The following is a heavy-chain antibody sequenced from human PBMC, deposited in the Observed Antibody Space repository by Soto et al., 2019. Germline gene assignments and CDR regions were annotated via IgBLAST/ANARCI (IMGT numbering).Heavy chain of an antibody. CDR2: ISGSGGST. CDR3: AKDRPYCTNGVCYPPGAWFDP. Sequence: EVQLLESGGGLVQPGGSLRLSCAASGFTFSSYAMSWVRQAPGKGLEWVSAISGSGGSTYYADSVKGRFTISRDNSKNTLYLQMNSLRAEDTAVYYCAKDRPYCTNGVCYPPGAWFDPWGQGTLVTVSS. V-gene: IGHV3-23*01. CDR1: GFTFSSYA. D-gene: IGHD2-8*01. J-gene: IGHJ5*02.